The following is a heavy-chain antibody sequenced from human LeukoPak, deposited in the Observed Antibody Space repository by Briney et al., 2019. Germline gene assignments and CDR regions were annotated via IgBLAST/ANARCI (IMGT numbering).Heavy chain of an antibody. D-gene: IGHD6-13*01. J-gene: IGHJ4*02. CDR1: GFPFSSYS. V-gene: IGHV3-7*03. CDR2: IKPDGTTK. CDR3: ARSIPYGTTWYGRSDY. Sequence: GGSLRLSCAASGFPFSSYSMTWVRQAPGKGLEWVANIKPDGTTKFYVDSVKGRFTISRDNALNPLYLQMNSLRAEDTAIYYCARSIPYGTTWYGRSDYWGQGTLVTVSS.